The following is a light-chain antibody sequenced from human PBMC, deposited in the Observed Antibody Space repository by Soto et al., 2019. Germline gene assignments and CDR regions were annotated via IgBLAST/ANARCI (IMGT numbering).Light chain of an antibody. CDR2: DAS. V-gene: IGKV1-33*01. CDR1: QSISSY. CDR3: QQFYDLPIT. J-gene: IGKJ5*01. Sequence: DIQMTQSPSSLSASVGDRVTITCRASQSISSYLNWYQQKPGKAPKLLIYDASKLQTGVPSRFSGRGSGKDFTFTISSLQPDDSGTYYCQQFYDLPITFGQGTRLGIK.